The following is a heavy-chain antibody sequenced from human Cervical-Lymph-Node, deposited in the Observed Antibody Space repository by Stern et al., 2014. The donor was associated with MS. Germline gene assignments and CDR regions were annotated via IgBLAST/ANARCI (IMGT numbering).Heavy chain of an antibody. V-gene: IGHV1-2*06. CDR2: INPNRCGT. J-gene: IGHJ4*02. CDR3: AGSYCNSTSCYIDY. D-gene: IGHD2-2*02. CDR1: GYSFSGYY. Sequence: QVQLVQSGAEVKKPGASVKVSCKASGYSFSGYYIHWVRQAPGQGLEWMGRINPNRCGTNYAQKFQGRVTMTRDTSINTAYMELSRLRSDDTAVYYCAGSYCNSTSCYIDYWGQGTLVTVSS.